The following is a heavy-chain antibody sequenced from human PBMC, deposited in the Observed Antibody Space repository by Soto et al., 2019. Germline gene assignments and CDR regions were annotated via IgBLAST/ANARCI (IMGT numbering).Heavy chain of an antibody. V-gene: IGHV4-59*01. CDR3: ARVDGTRIAAAGNYYFDF. CDR1: GGSISSYY. D-gene: IGHD6-13*01. J-gene: IGHJ4*02. Sequence: TSETLSLTCTVSGGSISSYYWSWIRQPPGKGLEWIGYIYYSGSTNYDPSLKSRVTISVDTSKNQFSLKLSSVTAADTAGYYCARVDGTRIAAAGNYYFDFWGQGTLVTVSS. CDR2: IYYSGST.